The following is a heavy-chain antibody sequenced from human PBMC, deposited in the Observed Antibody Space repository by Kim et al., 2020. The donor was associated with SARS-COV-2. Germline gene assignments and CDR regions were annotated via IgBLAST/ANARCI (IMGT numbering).Heavy chain of an antibody. CDR2: ISAYNGNT. CDR3: ARFTPGSQIVGATIFDY. D-gene: IGHD1-26*01. J-gene: IGHJ4*01. V-gene: IGHV1-18*01. CDR1: GYTFTSYG. Sequence: ASVKVSCKASGYTFTSYGISWVRQAPGQGLEWMGWISAYNGNTNYAQKLQGRVTMTTDTSTSTAYMELRSLRSDDTAVYYCARFTPGSQIVGATIFDYWGHGTLVTVSS.